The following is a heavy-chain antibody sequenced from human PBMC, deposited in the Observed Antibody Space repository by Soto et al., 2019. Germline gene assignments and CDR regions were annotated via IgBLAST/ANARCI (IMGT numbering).Heavy chain of an antibody. J-gene: IGHJ4*02. CDR3: ARQGYSDNSGYSGTFDS. Sequence: PSETLSLTCTVSGGSIRSYYWNWIRQPPGKGLEWIGYIDDSGTTNYNPSLKSRVTISVDTSKNQFSLRLNSVTAADTAVYYCARQGYSDNSGYSGTFDSWGQGFVVTVSS. CDR1: GGSIRSYY. CDR2: IDDSGTT. V-gene: IGHV4-59*01. D-gene: IGHD3-22*01.